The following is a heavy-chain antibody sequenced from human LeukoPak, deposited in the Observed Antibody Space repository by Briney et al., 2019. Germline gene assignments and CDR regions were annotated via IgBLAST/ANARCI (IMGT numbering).Heavy chain of an antibody. CDR3: ARSRITMVRGVISD. CDR1: GFTFSSYA. V-gene: IGHV3-30*04. CDR2: ISYDGSNK. J-gene: IGHJ4*02. D-gene: IGHD3-10*01. Sequence: GRSLRLSRAASGFTFSSYAMHWVRQAPGKGLEWVAVISYDGSNKYYADSVKGRFTISRDNSKNTLYLQMNSLRGEDTAVYYCARSRITMVRGVISDWGQGTLVTVSS.